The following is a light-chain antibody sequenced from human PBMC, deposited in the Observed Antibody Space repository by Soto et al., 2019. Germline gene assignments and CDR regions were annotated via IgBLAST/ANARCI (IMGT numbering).Light chain of an antibody. J-gene: IGKJ1*01. CDR1: QSLLHSNGYNS. Sequence: IVMTQTPLSLPVTPGEPASISCRSSQSLLHSNGYNSLDWYLQKPGQSPQLLIYLGSNRASGVPDRFSGSGSGTDFTLKIIRVEAEDVGVYYCMQALQTWTFGQGTKVDIK. CDR2: LGS. V-gene: IGKV2-28*01. CDR3: MQALQTWT.